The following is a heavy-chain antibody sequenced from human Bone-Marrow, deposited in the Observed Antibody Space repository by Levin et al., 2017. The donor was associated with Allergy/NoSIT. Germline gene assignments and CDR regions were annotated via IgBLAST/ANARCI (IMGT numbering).Heavy chain of an antibody. CDR1: GFTFSSYA. D-gene: IGHD3-3*01. Sequence: GESLKISCAASGFTFSSYAMSWVRQAPGKGLEWVSAISGSGGSTYYADSVKGRFTISRDNSKNTLYLQMNSLRAEDTAVYYCAMCRVVIIGPRVDYGMDVWGQGTTVTVSS. CDR3: AMCRVVIIGPRVDYGMDV. CDR2: ISGSGGST. V-gene: IGHV3-23*01. J-gene: IGHJ6*02.